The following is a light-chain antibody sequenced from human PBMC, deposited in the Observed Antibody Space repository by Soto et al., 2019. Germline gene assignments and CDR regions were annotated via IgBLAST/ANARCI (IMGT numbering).Light chain of an antibody. CDR1: QGISNW. V-gene: IGKV1-5*01. CDR3: QQYSSYPT. CDR2: HAS. J-gene: IGKJ1*01. Sequence: DIQMTQSPSTLPASVGDTVTVACRASQGISNWLAWYQQKPGKAPKLLIFHASSLESGVPSRFSGSGSGTEFTLTISSLQSDDFATYYCQQYSSYPTFGQGTNVDIK.